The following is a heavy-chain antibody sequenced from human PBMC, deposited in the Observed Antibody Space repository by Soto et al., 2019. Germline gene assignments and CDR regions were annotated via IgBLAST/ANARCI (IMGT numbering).Heavy chain of an antibody. CDR1: GFTFINAW. CDR2: IKSKTDGGTT. Sequence: GSLRLSCAASGFTFINAWMTWVRQAPGKGLEWVGRIKSKTDGGTTDYAAPVKGRFTISRDDSKNTLYLQMDSLHTEDTAVYYCTTDAYYDTSGYWFWGRGTLVTVSS. J-gene: IGHJ4*02. V-gene: IGHV3-15*01. CDR3: TTDAYYDTSGYWF. D-gene: IGHD3-22*01.